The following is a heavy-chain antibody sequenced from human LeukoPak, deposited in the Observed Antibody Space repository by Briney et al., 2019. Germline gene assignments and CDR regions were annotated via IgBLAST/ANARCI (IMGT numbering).Heavy chain of an antibody. CDR1: GGSFSGYY. J-gene: IGHJ4*02. D-gene: IGHD3-3*01. CDR2: INHSGST. V-gene: IGHV4-34*01. Sequence: SETLSLTCAVYGGSFSGYYWSWTRQPPGKGLEWIGGINHSGSTNYNPSLKSRVTISVDTSKNQFSLKLSSVTAADTAVYYCARGRVRGYDFWSGYYRYFDYWGQGTLVTVSS. CDR3: ARGRVRGYDFWSGYYRYFDY.